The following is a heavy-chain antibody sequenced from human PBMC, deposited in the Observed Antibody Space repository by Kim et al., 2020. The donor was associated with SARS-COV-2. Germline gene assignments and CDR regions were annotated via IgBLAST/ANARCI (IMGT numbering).Heavy chain of an antibody. CDR3: ARASNWGCHNYNYGRDV. Sequence: SVKVSCKASGCTFSSYAISWVRQAPGQGLEWMGRIIPILGIANYAQKFQGRVTITADKSTSTAYMELSSLRSEDTAVYYCARASNWGCHNYNYGRDVWGQGTTVNV. J-gene: IGHJ6*02. D-gene: IGHD7-27*01. V-gene: IGHV1-69*04. CDR1: GCTFSSYA. CDR2: IIPILGIA.